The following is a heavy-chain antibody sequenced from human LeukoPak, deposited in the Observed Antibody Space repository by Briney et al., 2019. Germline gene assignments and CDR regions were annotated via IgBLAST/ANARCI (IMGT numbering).Heavy chain of an antibody. CDR3: ARNPPRYFN. J-gene: IGHJ4*02. CDR2: LSGSGGST. V-gene: IGHV3-23*01. CDR1: GFTFRSYA. Sequence: GGSLRLSCAASGFTFRSYAMDWVRQAPGKGLEWVAGLSGSGGSTYYADSEKGRFTISRDNSKNTLYLQMNSLRAEDTAVYYCARNPPRYFNWGQGTLVTVSS. D-gene: IGHD1-26*01.